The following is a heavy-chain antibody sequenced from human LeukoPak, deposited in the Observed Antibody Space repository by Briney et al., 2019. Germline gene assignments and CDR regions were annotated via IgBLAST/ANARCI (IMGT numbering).Heavy chain of an antibody. Sequence: SQTLSLTCAISGYSVSSNSAAWNWIRQSPSRGLEWLGRAYYRSEWYNDYAVSVKSRITINPDTSKNQFSLQLNSVTPEDTAVYYCVRDVGGAYSNYAWFFDLWGRGTLVTVSS. CDR2: AYYRSEWYN. J-gene: IGHJ2*01. CDR3: VRDVGGAYSNYAWFFDL. D-gene: IGHD4-11*01. V-gene: IGHV6-1*01. CDR1: GYSVSSNSAA.